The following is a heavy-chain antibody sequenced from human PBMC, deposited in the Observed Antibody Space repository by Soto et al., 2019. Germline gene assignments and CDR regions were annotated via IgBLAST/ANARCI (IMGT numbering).Heavy chain of an antibody. D-gene: IGHD3-9*01. V-gene: IGHV4-39*01. J-gene: IGHJ4*02. CDR1: GDSINSDKYY. CDR2: IYYRGNT. Sequence: PSETLSLTCSVSGDSINSDKYYWGWIRQPPGKGLEWIGGIYYRGNTCYNPSLQTRATISLDKSKSQFSLKLNSVTAADSAVYFCARLEGLATISYYFDFWGQGALVTVSS. CDR3: ARLEGLATISYYFDF.